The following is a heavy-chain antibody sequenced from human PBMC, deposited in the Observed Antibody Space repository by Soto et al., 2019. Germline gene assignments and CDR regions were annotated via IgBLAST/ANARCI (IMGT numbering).Heavy chain of an antibody. Sequence: QVQLAESGGGVVQPGGSLRLSCAASGFTFSNYAMHWVRQAPGKGLEWVASIWYDETNKYYTDSVKGRFAISRDNSDKTFYLQMSAMRAADTAVYFCAKDRAVTARFYYGMDVWGPGTTVNVS. CDR1: GFTFSNYA. V-gene: IGHV3-33*06. CDR3: AKDRAVTARFYYGMDV. J-gene: IGHJ6*02. D-gene: IGHD2-21*02. CDR2: IWYDETNK.